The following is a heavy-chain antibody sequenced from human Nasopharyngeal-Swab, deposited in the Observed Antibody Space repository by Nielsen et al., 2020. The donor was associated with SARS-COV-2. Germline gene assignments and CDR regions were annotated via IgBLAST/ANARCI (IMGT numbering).Heavy chain of an antibody. CDR3: ARGRGLFNYYYYGMDV. CDR1: GGSISSYY. Sequence: SETLSLTCAVYGGSISSYYWSWIRQPPGKGLEWIGYIYYSGSTNYNPSLKSRVTISVDTSKNQFSLKLSSVTAADTAAYYCARGRGLFNYYYYGMDVWGQGTTVTVSS. V-gene: IGHV4-59*01. J-gene: IGHJ6*02. CDR2: IYYSGST.